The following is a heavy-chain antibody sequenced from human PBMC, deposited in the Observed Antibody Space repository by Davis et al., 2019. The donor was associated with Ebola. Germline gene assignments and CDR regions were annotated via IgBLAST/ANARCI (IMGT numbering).Heavy chain of an antibody. V-gene: IGHV3-9*01. CDR3: TLLQEHL. CDR1: GFTFSSYS. CDR2: ISWNSGSI. J-gene: IGHJ6*01. Sequence: SLKISCAASGFTFSSYSMNWVRQAPGKGLEWVLGISWNSGSIGYADSVKGRFTISRDNAKNSLYLQMNSLHQGPIGLPPGTLLQEHLWG.